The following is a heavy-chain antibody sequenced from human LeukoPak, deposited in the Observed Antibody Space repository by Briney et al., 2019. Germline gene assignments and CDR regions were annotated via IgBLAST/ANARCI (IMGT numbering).Heavy chain of an antibody. V-gene: IGHV4-59*08. D-gene: IGHD4-17*01. CDR3: VSGDYGDFSRFDF. J-gene: IGHJ4*02. Sequence: SETLSLTCTVSGGSISSYYWSWIRQPPGKGLEWIGYIHYSGSTNHNPSLKSRVTISVDTSKNQFSLKLSSVTAADTAVYYCVSGDYGDFSRFDFWGQGTLVTVSS. CDR1: GGSISSYY. CDR2: IHYSGST.